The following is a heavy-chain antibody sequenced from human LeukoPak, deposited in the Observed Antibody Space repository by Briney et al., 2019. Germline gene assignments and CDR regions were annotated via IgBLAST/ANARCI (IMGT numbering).Heavy chain of an antibody. V-gene: IGHV3-21*01. CDR1: GFTFSIHG. Sequence: GGSLRLPCAASGFTFSIHGMNWVRQGPGKGLEWVSGITGSGGSTYYTDSVKGRFTISRDNAKKSLYLQMNSLRAEDTAVYYCARVGGITLALAPSPFPDYNYYYMDVWGKGTTVTVSS. CDR3: ARVGGITLALAPSPFPDYNYYYMDV. D-gene: IGHD3-10*01. J-gene: IGHJ6*03. CDR2: ITGSGGST.